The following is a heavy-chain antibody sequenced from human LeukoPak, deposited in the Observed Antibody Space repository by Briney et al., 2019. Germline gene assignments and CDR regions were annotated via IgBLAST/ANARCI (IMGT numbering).Heavy chain of an antibody. Sequence: SETLSLTCTVSGGSISSSSYYWGWIRQPPGKGLEWIGSIYYSGSTYYNPSLKSRVTMSVDTSKNQFSLKLSSVTAADTAVYYCARDSGSDYDFDYWGQGTLVTVSS. CDR2: IYYSGST. J-gene: IGHJ4*02. D-gene: IGHD3-22*01. CDR1: GGSISSSSYY. CDR3: ARDSGSDYDFDY. V-gene: IGHV4-39*07.